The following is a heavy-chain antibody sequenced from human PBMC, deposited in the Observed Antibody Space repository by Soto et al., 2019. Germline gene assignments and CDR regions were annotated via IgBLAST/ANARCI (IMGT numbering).Heavy chain of an antibody. CDR3: ARDIISVRWRRMGYFDY. CDR2: ISYDGSNK. CDR1: GFTFSSYA. V-gene: IGHV3-30-3*01. D-gene: IGHD4-17*01. Sequence: GGSLRLSCAASGFTFSSYAMHWVRQAPGKGLEWVAVISYDGSNKYYADSVKGRFTISRDNSKNTLYLQMNSLRAEDTAVYYCARDIISVRWRRMGYFDYWGQGTLVTVSS. J-gene: IGHJ4*02.